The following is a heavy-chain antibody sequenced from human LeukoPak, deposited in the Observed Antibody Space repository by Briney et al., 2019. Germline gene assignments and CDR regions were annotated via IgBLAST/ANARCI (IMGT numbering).Heavy chain of an antibody. D-gene: IGHD5-18*01. CDR2: ISGSGGST. CDR1: GFTFSSYA. CDR3: ANSGYSYGPFGAFDI. V-gene: IGHV3-23*01. J-gene: IGHJ3*02. Sequence: PGGSLRLSCAASGFTFSSYAMSWVRQAPGKGLEGVSAISGSGGSTYYADSVEGRFTLSRDNSKNTLYLQMNSLRAEDTAVYYCANSGYSYGPFGAFDIWGQGTMVTVSS.